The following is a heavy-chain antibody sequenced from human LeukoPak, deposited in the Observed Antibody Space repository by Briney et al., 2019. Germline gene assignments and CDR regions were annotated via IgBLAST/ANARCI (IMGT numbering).Heavy chain of an antibody. CDR3: ARVTLIYYYGMDV. D-gene: IGHD2/OR15-2a*01. V-gene: IGHV4-34*01. CDR1: GGSFSGYY. CDR2: INHSGST. J-gene: IGHJ6*02. Sequence: SETLSLTCAVYGGSFSGYYWSWIRQPPGKGLEWIGEINHSGSTNYNPSLKSRVTISVGTSKNQFSLKLSSVTAADTAVYYCARVTLIYYYGMDVWGQGTTVTVSS.